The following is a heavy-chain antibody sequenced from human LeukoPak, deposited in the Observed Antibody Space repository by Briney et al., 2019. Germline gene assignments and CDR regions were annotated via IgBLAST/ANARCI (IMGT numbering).Heavy chain of an antibody. CDR1: GGSIFNRAYF. V-gene: IGHV4-39*01. D-gene: IGHD5-12*01. J-gene: IGHJ6*03. CDR3: ARVRDIALPGDRYMDV. CDR2: IYYTGST. Sequence: PSETLSLTCTVSGGSIFNRAYFWGWIRQPPGKGLEWIGNIYYTGSTHYNVSLESRVTMSLDRSRNQFSLKLSSVTAADTADYYCARVRDIALPGDRYMDVWGKGTTVTVSS.